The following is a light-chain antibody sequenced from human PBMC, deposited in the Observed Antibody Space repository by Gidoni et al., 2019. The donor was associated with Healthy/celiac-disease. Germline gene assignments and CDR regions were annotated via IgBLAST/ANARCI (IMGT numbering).Light chain of an antibody. CDR1: QDISNY. CDR2: DAS. Sequence: DIQMTQSPSSLSASVGDRVTITCQASQDISNYLNWYQQKPGKAPKLLIYDASNLETGVPSRFSGSGSGTDFTLTISSLQSEDIATYYCQQYDNLPKTFGGGTKVEIK. J-gene: IGKJ4*01. V-gene: IGKV1-33*01. CDR3: QQYDNLPKT.